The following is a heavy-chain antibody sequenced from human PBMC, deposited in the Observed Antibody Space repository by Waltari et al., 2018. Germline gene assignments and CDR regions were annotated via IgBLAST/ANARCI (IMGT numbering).Heavy chain of an antibody. CDR3: ARWPSDVDIVATPRGFDY. D-gene: IGHD5-12*01. J-gene: IGHJ4*02. V-gene: IGHV4-59*01. Sequence: QVQLQESGPGLVKPSETLSLTCTVSGGSISSYYWSWIRQPPGKGLEWIGYIYYSGSPNYNPSLKSRVTISVDTSKNQFSLKLSSVTAADTAVYYCARWPSDVDIVATPRGFDYWGQGTLVTVSS. CDR1: GGSISSYY. CDR2: IYYSGSP.